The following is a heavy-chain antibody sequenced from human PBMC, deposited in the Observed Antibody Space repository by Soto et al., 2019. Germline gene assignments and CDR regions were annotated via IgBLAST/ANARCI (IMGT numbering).Heavy chain of an antibody. V-gene: IGHV1-69*13. J-gene: IGHJ4*02. D-gene: IGHD1-26*01. CDR3: AGGRDQPPVGLYFES. CDR2: IIPVFGTP. Sequence: ASVKVSCKASGGAFTDYIFDWVRQAPGQGLEWMGGIIPVFGTPKYAQKFQHRVTISADVSTGTAYMELTRLRFDDTAVYYCAGGRDQPPVGLYFESWGEGTRVTVSS. CDR1: GGAFTDYI.